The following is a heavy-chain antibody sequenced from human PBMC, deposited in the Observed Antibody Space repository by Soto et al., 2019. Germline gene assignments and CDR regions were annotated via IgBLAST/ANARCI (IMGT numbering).Heavy chain of an antibody. D-gene: IGHD3-10*01. J-gene: IGHJ4*02. CDR2: VYHLGTT. V-gene: IGHV4-61*08. CDR1: GVSISSGDYY. CDR3: ATRPPGVWAGVFHF. Sequence: PSKTLFLTCAVCGVSISSGDYYWSCIRQTPEKGPEWIGYVYHLGTTNYNPSLESRVTISLDTSKNQFSLNLNSVATADTAVYYCATRPPGVWAGVFHFWSPGTLVTVS.